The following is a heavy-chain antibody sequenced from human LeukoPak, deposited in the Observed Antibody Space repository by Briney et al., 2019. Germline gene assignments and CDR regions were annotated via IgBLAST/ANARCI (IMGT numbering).Heavy chain of an antibody. CDR2: ISSSSSYI. CDR3: ASGSYYSFDY. J-gene: IGHJ4*02. Sequence: GGSLRLSCAASGFTFSSYSMNWVRQAPGKELEWVSSISSSSSYIYYADSVKGRFTISRDNSKNTLYLQMNSLRADDTAVYYCASGSYYSFDYWGQGTLVTVSS. CDR1: GFTFSSYS. D-gene: IGHD1-26*01. V-gene: IGHV3-21*04.